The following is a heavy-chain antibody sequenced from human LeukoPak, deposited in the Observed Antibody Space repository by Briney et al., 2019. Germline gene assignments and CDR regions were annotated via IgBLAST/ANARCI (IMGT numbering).Heavy chain of an antibody. J-gene: IGHJ4*02. Sequence: GGSLRLSCAVSGFTFSTEWMTWVRQAPGKGLEWVANIKPDGSDKYYVGSVKGRFTISRDNAKNSLYLQMNTLRAEDTAVYYCARGISLWNGDSWGRGTLVSVSS. CDR3: ARGISLWNGDS. CDR1: GFTFSTEW. CDR2: IKPDGSDK. D-gene: IGHD1-1*01. V-gene: IGHV3-7*01.